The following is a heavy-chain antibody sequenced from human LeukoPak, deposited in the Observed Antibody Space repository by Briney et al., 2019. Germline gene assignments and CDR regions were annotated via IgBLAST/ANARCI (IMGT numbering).Heavy chain of an antibody. CDR3: ARERLYSSGWYHDY. CDR1: GGSISGYY. J-gene: IGHJ4*02. CDR2: IYYSGGT. D-gene: IGHD6-19*01. Sequence: SETLSLTCTVSGGSISGYYWSWIRQPPGKGLEWIGYIYYSGGTSGTTNYNPSLKSRVTISVDTSKNQFSLKLSSVTAADTAVYYCARERLYSSGWYHDYWGQGSLVTVSS. V-gene: IGHV4-59*01.